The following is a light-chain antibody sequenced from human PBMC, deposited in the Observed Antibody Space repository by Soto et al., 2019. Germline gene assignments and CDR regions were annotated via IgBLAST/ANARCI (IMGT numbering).Light chain of an antibody. CDR1: QSVDSSY. Sequence: EIVLTQSPGTLSLSPGERATLSCRASQSVDSSYLAWYQQKPGQAPRLLIYGAARRATGIPDRFSGSGSGTDFTLTISRLEPEDFAVYYCQQLNSYPSITFGPGTKVDIK. CDR3: QQLNSYPSIT. J-gene: IGKJ3*01. V-gene: IGKV3-20*01. CDR2: GAA.